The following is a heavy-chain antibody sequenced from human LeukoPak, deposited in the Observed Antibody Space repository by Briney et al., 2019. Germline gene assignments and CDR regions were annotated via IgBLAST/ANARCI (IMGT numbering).Heavy chain of an antibody. CDR3: ARGPQGKSGSPPYYFDY. CDR2: IWPDGSIK. Sequence: GGSLRLSCTASGFPFSSYGMHWVRQAPGKGLVWVTVIWPDGSIKYYADSVKGRFTVSRDNSKNTLYLQMNNLRVEDTAVYYCARGPQGKSGSPPYYFDYWGQGTLVTVSS. V-gene: IGHV3-33*01. CDR1: GFPFSSYG. D-gene: IGHD1-26*01. J-gene: IGHJ4*02.